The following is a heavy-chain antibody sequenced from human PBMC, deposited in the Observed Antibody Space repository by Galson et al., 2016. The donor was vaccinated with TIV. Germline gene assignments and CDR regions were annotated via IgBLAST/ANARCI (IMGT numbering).Heavy chain of an antibody. Sequence: LRLSCAASGFSFSDYFMTWIRQPPGKGLEWVLYISTSGSTTWDADSVEGRFSVSRDNGKGSLFLQLNSLRADDTAVYYCARGRGYCGTTSCYVDYWGQGTLVTVSS. CDR1: GFSFSDYF. CDR3: ARGRGYCGTTSCYVDY. V-gene: IGHV3-11*01. CDR2: ISTSGSTT. D-gene: IGHD2-2*01. J-gene: IGHJ4*02.